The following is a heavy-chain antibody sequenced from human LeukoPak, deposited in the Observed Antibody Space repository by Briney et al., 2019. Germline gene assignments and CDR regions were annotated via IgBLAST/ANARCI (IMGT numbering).Heavy chain of an antibody. CDR3: AKESRIAARPEYFQH. Sequence: PGGSLRLSCAASGFTLSSYAMSSVRHAPGKGLEWVSAITGSGGSTYYAASVKGRFTISRDNSKNTLYLQMNSLRAEDTAVYYCAKESRIAARPEYFQHWGQGTLVTVSS. D-gene: IGHD6-6*01. J-gene: IGHJ1*01. CDR2: ITGSGGST. CDR1: GFTLSSYA. V-gene: IGHV3-23*01.